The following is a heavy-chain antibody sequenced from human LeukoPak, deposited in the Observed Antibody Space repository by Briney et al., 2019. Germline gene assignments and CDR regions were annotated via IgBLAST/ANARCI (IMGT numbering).Heavy chain of an antibody. V-gene: IGHV3-9*01. D-gene: IGHD5-18*01. CDR2: ISWNSGSI. CDR1: GFTFDDYA. J-gene: IGHJ4*02. CDR3: AKDIEYSYGYAQWGSFDY. Sequence: GGSLRPSCAASGFTFDDYAMHWVRQAPGKGLEWVSGISWNSGSIGYADSVKGRFTISRDNAKNSLYLQMNSLRAEDTALYYCAKDIEYSYGYAQWGSFDYWGQGTLVTVSS.